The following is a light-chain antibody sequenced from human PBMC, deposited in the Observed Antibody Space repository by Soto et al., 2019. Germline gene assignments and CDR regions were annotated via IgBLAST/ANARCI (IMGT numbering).Light chain of an antibody. V-gene: IGLV4-69*01. CDR1: SGHSSYV. CDR3: QTWATGIQV. Sequence: QLVLTQSPSASASLGASVKLTCTLSSGHSSYVIAWHQQQPEKGPRYLMRLNSDGSYTKGDGIPDRFSGSSSGAERYLTISSLQSEDEADYYCQTWATGIQVFGGGTKLTVL. J-gene: IGLJ2*01. CDR2: LNSDGSY.